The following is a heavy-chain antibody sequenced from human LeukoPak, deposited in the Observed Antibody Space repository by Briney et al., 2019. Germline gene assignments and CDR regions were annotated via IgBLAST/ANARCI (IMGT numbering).Heavy chain of an antibody. CDR3: ARDRSRFLGLCYFDY. Sequence: GASVKVSCKASGYTFTGYYMHWVRQAPGQGLEWMGWINPNSGGTNYAQKFQGRVTMTRDTSISTAYMELSRLRSDDTAVYYSARDRSRFLGLCYFDYWGQGTLVTVSS. CDR2: INPNSGGT. J-gene: IGHJ4*02. CDR1: GYTFTGYY. D-gene: IGHD3-16*01. V-gene: IGHV1-2*02.